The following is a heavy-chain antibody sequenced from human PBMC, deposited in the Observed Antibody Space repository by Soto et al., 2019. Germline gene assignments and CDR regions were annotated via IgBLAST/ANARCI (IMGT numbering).Heavy chain of an antibody. CDR2: IYSGETT. CDR1: GFNVNSDY. J-gene: IGHJ4*02. CDR3: TRDGRGLGRLSLFEY. Sequence: GSLRLSCAASGFNVNSDYMNWVRQTPGKGLEWVASIYSGETTYYADSVRGRFTISSDKSKNTLYFQLSSLRIEDTAVYYCTRDGRGLGRLSLFEYWGQGVPVTVSS. D-gene: IGHD2-21*02. V-gene: IGHV3-53*01.